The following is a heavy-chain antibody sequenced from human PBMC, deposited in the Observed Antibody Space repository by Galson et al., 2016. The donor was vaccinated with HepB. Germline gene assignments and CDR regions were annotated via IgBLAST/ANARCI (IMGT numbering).Heavy chain of an antibody. CDR3: ARSFKGSH. V-gene: IGHV4-61*01. J-gene: IGHJ4*02. CDR1: GGSVTSGPNY. Sequence: ETLSLTCTVSGGSVTSGPNYWSWVRQPPGKGLEWIGYITYSGNTLYTPSLKSRVTISVDTAKNQISLKVNSVTAADTAVYYCARSFKGSHWGQGTLVTVSS. CDR2: ITYSGNT.